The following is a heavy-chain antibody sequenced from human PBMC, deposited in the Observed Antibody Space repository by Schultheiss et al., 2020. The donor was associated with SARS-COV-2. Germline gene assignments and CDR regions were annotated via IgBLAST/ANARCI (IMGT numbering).Heavy chain of an antibody. CDR1: GFTISSYA. V-gene: IGHV3-30-3*01. D-gene: IGHD1-26*01. CDR3: ARDLRRTYGSDAFDI. Sequence: GGSLRLSCAASGFTISSYAMHWVRQAPGKGLEWVAVISYDGSNKYYADSVKGRFTISRDNAKNSLYLQMNSLRAEDTAVYYCARDLRRTYGSDAFDIWGQGTMVTVSS. J-gene: IGHJ3*02. CDR2: ISYDGSNK.